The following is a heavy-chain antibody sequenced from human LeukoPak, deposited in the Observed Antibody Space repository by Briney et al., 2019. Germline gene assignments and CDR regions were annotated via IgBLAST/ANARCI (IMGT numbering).Heavy chain of an antibody. CDR3: ARWGESVAVASSWFDP. V-gene: IGHV4-4*02. CDR2: CHSGST. Sequence: CHSGSTNYNPSLKSRVTISVDKSKNHFSLKLSSVTAADTAVYYCARWGESVAVASSWFDPWGQGPLVTVSS. D-gene: IGHD6-19*01. J-gene: IGHJ5*02.